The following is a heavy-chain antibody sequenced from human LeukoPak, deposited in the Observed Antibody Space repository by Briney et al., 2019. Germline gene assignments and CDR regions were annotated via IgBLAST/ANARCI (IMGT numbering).Heavy chain of an antibody. D-gene: IGHD1-26*01. Sequence: GGSLRLSCAASGFTFSRYGMHWVRQAPGRGLEWVATISYDGSDKWYGDSVKGRFTISRDNSQNSLYLQMNSLRAEDTAVYYCARDLSGIGYFDYWGQGTLVTVSS. CDR3: ARDLSGIGYFDY. CDR1: GFTFSRYG. J-gene: IGHJ4*02. CDR2: ISYDGSDK. V-gene: IGHV3-30*03.